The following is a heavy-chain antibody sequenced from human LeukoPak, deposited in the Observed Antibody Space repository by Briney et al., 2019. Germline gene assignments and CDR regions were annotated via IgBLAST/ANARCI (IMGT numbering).Heavy chain of an antibody. V-gene: IGHV4-59*01. J-gene: IGHJ4*02. CDR3: ARGHNYGRLWDY. D-gene: IGHD5-18*01. CDR2: IYYSGST. Sequence: SETLSLTCTVSGDSISSYYWSWIRQPPGKGLEWIGYIYYSGSTNYNPSLKSRVTISVDTSKNQFSLKLSSVTAADTAVYYCARGHNYGRLWDYWGQGTLVTVSS. CDR1: GDSISSYY.